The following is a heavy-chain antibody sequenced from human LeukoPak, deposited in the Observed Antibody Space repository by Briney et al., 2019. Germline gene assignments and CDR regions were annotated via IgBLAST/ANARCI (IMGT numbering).Heavy chain of an antibody. Sequence: PSETLSLTCTVSGGSISSYYWSWIRQPAGKGLEWIGRIYTSGSTNYNPSLKSRVTMSVDTSKNQFSLKLSSVTAADTAVYYCARVSLWFGERSAFDIWGQGTMVTVSS. D-gene: IGHD3-10*01. V-gene: IGHV4-4*07. CDR2: IYTSGST. CDR1: GGSISSYY. CDR3: ARVSLWFGERSAFDI. J-gene: IGHJ3*02.